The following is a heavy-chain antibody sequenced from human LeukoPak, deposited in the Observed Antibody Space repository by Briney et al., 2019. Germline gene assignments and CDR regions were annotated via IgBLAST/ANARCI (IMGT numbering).Heavy chain of an antibody. V-gene: IGHV3-7*01. CDR3: ARDPYDKGGYAAFDI. D-gene: IGHD3-22*01. CDR1: GFTFKVYC. Sequence: QAGGSLRLSCEASGFTFKVYCMTWVRQTPGAGLEWVANIKQGRKSKNYMDSVKGRFTVSRDNARNTLFLQMDSLRGEDTAIYYYARDPYDKGGYAAFDIWGQGTVVTVSS. J-gene: IGHJ3*02. CDR2: IKQGRKSK.